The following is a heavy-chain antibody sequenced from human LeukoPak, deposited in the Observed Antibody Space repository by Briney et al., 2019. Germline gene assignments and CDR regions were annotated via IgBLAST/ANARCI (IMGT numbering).Heavy chain of an antibody. CDR1: GGSISRSTYY. J-gene: IGHJ6*02. CDR2: LYYGGST. D-gene: IGHD1-1*01. CDR3: ALSSTGTTYYGMDV. V-gene: IGHV4-39*01. Sequence: SETLSLTCTVSGGSISRSTYYWGWIRQPPGKGLEWIGSLYYGGSTYYNPSLKSRVTISVDTSKNQFSLKLSSVTAADTAMYYCALSSTGTTYYGMDVWGQGTTVTVS.